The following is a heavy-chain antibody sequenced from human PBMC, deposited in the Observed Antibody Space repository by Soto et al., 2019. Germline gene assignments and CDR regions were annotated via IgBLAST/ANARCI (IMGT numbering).Heavy chain of an antibody. Sequence: GGSLRLSCTTSGFTLTRFGIHWVRQAPGKGLEWVAVISYDGNKKNYADSVKGRFTISREASHNTVYLQMNNLTAEDTALYYCAKNRTPGTVNCNFVNWGQGTLVTVSS. V-gene: IGHV3-30*18. J-gene: IGHJ4*02. CDR1: GFTLTRFG. CDR3: AKNRTPGTVNCNFVN. D-gene: IGHD1-7*01. CDR2: ISYDGNKK.